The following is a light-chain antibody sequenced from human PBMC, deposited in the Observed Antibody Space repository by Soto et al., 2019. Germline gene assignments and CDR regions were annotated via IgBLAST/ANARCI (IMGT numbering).Light chain of an antibody. CDR3: QQYKNWPTLT. CDR2: GAF. V-gene: IGKV3-15*01. Sequence: EIVMTQSPATLSVSPGETATLSCRASQSVSYNLAWYQQKPVQGPRLLLYGAFTRATGIPARFSGSGSGTDFTLTISSLQSEDFAVYYCQQYKNWPTLTFGGGTKVEIK. J-gene: IGKJ4*01. CDR1: QSVSYN.